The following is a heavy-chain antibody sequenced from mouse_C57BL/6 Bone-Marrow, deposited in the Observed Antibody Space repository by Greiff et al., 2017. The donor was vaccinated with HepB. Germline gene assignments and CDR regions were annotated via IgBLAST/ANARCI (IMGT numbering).Heavy chain of an antibody. D-gene: IGHD2-3*01. J-gene: IGHJ4*01. V-gene: IGHV5-12*01. CDR3: ASDGYYPYYAMDY. CDR1: GFTFSDYY. CDR2: ISNGGGST. Sequence: EVKLVESGGGLVQPGGSLKLSCAASGFTFSDYYMYWVRQTPEKRLEWVAYISNGGGSTYYPDTVKGRFTIARDNAKNTLYLQMIRLKSEDTAMYYCASDGYYPYYAMDYWGQVTSVTVSS.